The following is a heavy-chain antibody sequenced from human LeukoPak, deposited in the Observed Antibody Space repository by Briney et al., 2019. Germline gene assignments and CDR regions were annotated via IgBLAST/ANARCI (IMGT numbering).Heavy chain of an antibody. Sequence: GGPLRLSCAASGFTFSSYSMNWVRQAPGKGLEWVSYISSSSSTIYYADSVKGRFTISRDNAKNSLYLQMNSLRAEDTAVYYCARDREWFGELFLEYWGQGTLVTVSS. V-gene: IGHV3-48*01. CDR3: ARDREWFGELFLEY. CDR1: GFTFSSYS. J-gene: IGHJ4*02. CDR2: ISSSSSTI. D-gene: IGHD3-10*01.